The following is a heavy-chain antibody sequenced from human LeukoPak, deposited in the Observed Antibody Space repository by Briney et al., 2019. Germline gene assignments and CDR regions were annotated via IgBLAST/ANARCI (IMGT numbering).Heavy chain of an antibody. D-gene: IGHD6-19*01. CDR2: IDWDDDK. V-gene: IGHV2-70*01. J-gene: IGHJ4*02. Sequence: SGPALVKPTQTLTLTCTFSGFSLSTSAMCVSWIRQPPGKALEWLALIDWDDDKYYSTSLKTRLTISKDTSKNQVVLTMTNMDPVDTATYYCARIQLGSGWYAGINYWGQGTLVTVSS. CDR1: GFSLSTSAMC. CDR3: ARIQLGSGWYAGINY.